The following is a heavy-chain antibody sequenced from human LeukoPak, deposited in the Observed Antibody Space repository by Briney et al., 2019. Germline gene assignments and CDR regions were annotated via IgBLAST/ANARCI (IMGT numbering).Heavy chain of an antibody. Sequence: GGSLRLSCLGSGFNFRYFWMSWVRQAPGKGLEWVANIKQDGGENYYVDSVKGRFTISRDNSKNTLYLQMNSLRAEDTAVYYCAKDPYYYDSSGYPDYWGQGTLVTVSS. CDR2: IKQDGGEN. J-gene: IGHJ4*02. D-gene: IGHD3-22*01. CDR1: GFNFRYFW. CDR3: AKDPYYYDSSGYPDY. V-gene: IGHV3-7*01.